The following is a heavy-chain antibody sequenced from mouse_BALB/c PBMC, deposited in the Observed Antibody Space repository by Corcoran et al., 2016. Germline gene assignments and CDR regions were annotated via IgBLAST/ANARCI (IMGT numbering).Heavy chain of an antibody. V-gene: IGHV14-3*02. CDR2: IDPANGNT. D-gene: IGHD2-12*01. CDR3: ARVTTLYARDY. Sequence: EVQLQQSGTELVKPGASVKLSCTASGFNIKDTYMHWVKQRPEQGLEWIGRIDPANGNTKYDPKFQGKATITADTSSNTAYLQLSSLTSEDTGVEYCARVTTLYARDYWGQGTSVTVSS. CDR1: GFNIKDTY. J-gene: IGHJ4*01.